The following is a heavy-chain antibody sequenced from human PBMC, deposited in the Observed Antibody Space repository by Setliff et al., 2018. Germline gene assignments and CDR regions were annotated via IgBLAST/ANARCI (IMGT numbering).Heavy chain of an antibody. Sequence: SETLSLTCAAYGVTFSDYHWTWIRQSPEKGLEWIGEINHRGSTNYNPSLKSRVTISIDTSKDQFSLKLISMTAADTAVYYCARGRNIAARLLDSWGQGTLVTVSS. CDR3: ARGRNIAARLLDS. CDR1: GVTFSDYH. CDR2: INHRGST. J-gene: IGHJ4*02. V-gene: IGHV4-34*01. D-gene: IGHD6-6*01.